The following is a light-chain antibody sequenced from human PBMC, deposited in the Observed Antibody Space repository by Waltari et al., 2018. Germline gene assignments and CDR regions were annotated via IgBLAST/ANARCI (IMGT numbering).Light chain of an antibody. CDR2: HAS. V-gene: IGKV3D-11*01. CDR1: QDIASF. J-gene: IGKJ4*01. Sequence: IVLTQSPATLSLSPGEIATPSCRASQDIASFLAWYHPKPGQAPRPLLHHASSRATRVPARFSGSGPGRDFTLTVSSIEPEDSAVYDGRQRCSSITCGGGTKVEIK. CDR3: RQRCSSIT.